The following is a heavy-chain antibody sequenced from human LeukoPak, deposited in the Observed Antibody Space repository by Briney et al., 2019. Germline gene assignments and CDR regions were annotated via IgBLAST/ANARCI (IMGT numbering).Heavy chain of an antibody. V-gene: IGHV3-23*01. CDR3: ARDLGEVTAWGMDV. CDR1: GFTFSSYA. J-gene: IGHJ6*02. D-gene: IGHD3-16*01. Sequence: QPGGSLRLSCAASGFTFSSYAMSWVRHAPGKGLEWVSAISGSGGSTYYADSVKGRFTISRDNSKNTLYLQMDSLRAEDTAVYYCARDLGEVTAWGMDVWGQGTTVTVSS. CDR2: ISGSGGST.